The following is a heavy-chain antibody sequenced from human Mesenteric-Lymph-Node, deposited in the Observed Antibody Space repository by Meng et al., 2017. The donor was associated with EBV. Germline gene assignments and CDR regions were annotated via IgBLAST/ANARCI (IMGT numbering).Heavy chain of an antibody. Sequence: QSADRLVHPSLSLSLPCAVYGGSFSGYYWSGIRPSAGKGLEWFGEINHSGSTNYNPSIKSRLTMSVDKSKNKLSLKLISATAEDTAVYYCATVGDYGDYVGLDNWGQGTLVTVSS. CDR3: ATVGDYGDYVGLDN. V-gene: IGHV4-34*01. CDR1: GGSFSGYY. J-gene: IGHJ4*02. CDR2: INHSGST. D-gene: IGHD4-17*01.